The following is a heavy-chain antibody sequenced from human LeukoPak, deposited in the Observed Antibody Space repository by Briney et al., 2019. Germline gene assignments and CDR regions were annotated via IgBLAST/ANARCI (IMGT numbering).Heavy chain of an antibody. CDR1: GFTFSSYS. V-gene: IGHV3-21*01. D-gene: IGHD5-12*01. CDR3: ARDFRATIPLYYFDY. J-gene: IGHJ4*02. Sequence: TGGSLRLSCAASGFTFSSYSMNWVRQAPGKGLEWVSSISSSSYIYYADSVKGRFTISRDNAKNSLYLQMNSLRAEDTAVYYCARDFRATIPLYYFDYWGQGTLVTVSS. CDR2: ISSSSYI.